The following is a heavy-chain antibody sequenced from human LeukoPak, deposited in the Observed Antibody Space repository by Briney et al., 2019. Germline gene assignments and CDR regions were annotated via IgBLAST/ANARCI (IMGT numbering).Heavy chain of an antibody. Sequence: GRSLRLSCAASGFTFSSYARSWVGQAPGKGGEGVAAISGSGGSTYYADSVQCRFTISRDNSKHTLYLQMNSLRAEDTAVYYCAKGLVAVADPRDYWGQGTLVTVSS. D-gene: IGHD6-19*01. CDR1: GFTFSSYA. CDR2: ISGSGGST. V-gene: IGHV3-23*01. CDR3: AKGLVAVADPRDY. J-gene: IGHJ4*02.